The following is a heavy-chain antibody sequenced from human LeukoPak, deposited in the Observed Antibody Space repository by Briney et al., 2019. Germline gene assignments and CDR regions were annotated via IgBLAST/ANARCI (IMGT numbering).Heavy chain of an antibody. Sequence: SVKVSCKASGGTFSSYAIRLVRQAPGQGLEWMGRIIPIFGTANYAQKCQGRVTITTDESTSTAYMELSSLRSEDTAVYYCARDPLYSSCGSCHNWFDPWGQETLVTVSS. V-gene: IGHV1-69*05. J-gene: IGHJ5*02. D-gene: IGHD2-15*01. CDR3: ARDPLYSSCGSCHNWFDP. CDR1: GGTFSSYA. CDR2: IIPIFGTA.